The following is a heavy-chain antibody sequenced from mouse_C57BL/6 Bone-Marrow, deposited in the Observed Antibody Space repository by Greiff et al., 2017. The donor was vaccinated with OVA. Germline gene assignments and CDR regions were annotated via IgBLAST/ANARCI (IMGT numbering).Heavy chain of an antibody. Sequence: VKLQESGAELVRPGPSVKVSCKASGYAFTNYLIEWVKQRPGQGLEWIGVINPGSGGTNYNEKFKGKATLTADKSSSTAYMQLSSLTSEDSAVYFCAREGTLLWDYWGQGTTLTVSS. J-gene: IGHJ2*01. CDR2: INPGSGGT. V-gene: IGHV1-54*01. CDR1: GYAFTNYL. CDR3: AREGTLLWDY. D-gene: IGHD2-10*01.